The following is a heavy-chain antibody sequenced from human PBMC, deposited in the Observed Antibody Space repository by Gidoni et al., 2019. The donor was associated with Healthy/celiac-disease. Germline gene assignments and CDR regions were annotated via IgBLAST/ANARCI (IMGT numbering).Heavy chain of an antibody. CDR2: IIPIFGTA. CDR3: ASPPLLTGYSDAFDI. CDR1: GGTFSSYA. J-gene: IGHJ3*02. D-gene: IGHD3-9*01. V-gene: IGHV1-69*01. Sequence: QVQLVQSGAEVKKPGSSVKVSCKASGGTFSSYAISLVRQAPGQGLEWRGGIIPIFGTANYAQKFQGRVTITADESTSTAYMELSSLRSEDTAVYYCASPPLLTGYSDAFDIWGQGTMVTVSS.